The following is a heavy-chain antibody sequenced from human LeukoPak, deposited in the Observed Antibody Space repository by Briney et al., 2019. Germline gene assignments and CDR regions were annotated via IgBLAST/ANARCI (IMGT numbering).Heavy chain of an antibody. CDR3: ARVKCSSTSCYHQYYFDY. V-gene: IGHV1-69*05. J-gene: IGHJ4*02. CDR1: GGTFSSYA. CDR2: IIPIFGTA. Sequence: GASVTVSCKASGGTFSSYAISWVRQAPGQGLEWMGGIIPIFGTANYAQKFQGRVTITTDESTSTAYMELSSLRSEDTAVYYCARVKCSSTSCYHQYYFDYWGQGTLVTVSS. D-gene: IGHD2-2*01.